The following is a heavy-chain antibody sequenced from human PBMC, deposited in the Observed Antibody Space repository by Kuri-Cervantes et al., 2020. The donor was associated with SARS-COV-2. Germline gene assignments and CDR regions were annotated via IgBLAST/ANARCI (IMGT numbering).Heavy chain of an antibody. CDR2: IYYSGST. Sequence: SETLSLTCTVSGGSISSHYWSWIRQPPGKGLEWIGYIYYSGSTNYNPSLKSRVTISVDTSKSQFSLKLSSVTAADTAVYYCARRIDYSNCFDYWGQGTLVTVSS. CDR3: ARRIDYSNCFDY. J-gene: IGHJ4*02. CDR1: GGSISSHY. V-gene: IGHV4-59*08. D-gene: IGHD4-11*01.